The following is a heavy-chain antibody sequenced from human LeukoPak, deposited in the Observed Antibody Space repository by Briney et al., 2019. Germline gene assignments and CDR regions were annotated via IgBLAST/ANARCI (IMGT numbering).Heavy chain of an antibody. Sequence: GGSLRLSWAASGFAFSSYAMHWVRQAPGKGLEWVAVISYDGSNKYYADSVKGRVTISRDNSKNTLYLQMNSLRAEDTAVYYCASSPGGSLDYWGEGTLVTVSS. CDR3: ASSPGGSLDY. J-gene: IGHJ4*02. D-gene: IGHD1-26*01. V-gene: IGHV3-30-3*01. CDR2: ISYDGSNK. CDR1: GFAFSSYA.